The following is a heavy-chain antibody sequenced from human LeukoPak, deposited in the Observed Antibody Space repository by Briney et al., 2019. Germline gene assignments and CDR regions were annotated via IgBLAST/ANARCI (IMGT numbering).Heavy chain of an antibody. CDR3: AFGSIAVAAYDY. V-gene: IGHV4-34*01. J-gene: IGHJ4*02. CDR1: GGSFSGYY. D-gene: IGHD6-19*01. CDR2: INHSGST. Sequence: SETLSLTCAVYGGSFSGYYWSWIRQPPVKGLEWIGEINHSGSTNYNPSLKSRVTISVDTSKNQFSLKLSSVTAADTAVYYCAFGSIAVAAYDYWGQGTLVTVSS.